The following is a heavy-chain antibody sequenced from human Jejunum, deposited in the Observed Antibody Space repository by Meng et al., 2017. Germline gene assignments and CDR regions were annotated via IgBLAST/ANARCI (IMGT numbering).Heavy chain of an antibody. J-gene: IGHJ4*02. CDR3: ARGVLERYFDY. Sequence: HVLRQESGPGLVKPSGTLSLICAVSGDFTSSSDRWTWVRQAPGRGLEWIGEVWHSGATYYNPSLESRLTISIDTSNNRFSLELSSATAADTAVYYCARGVLERYFDYWGQGALVTVSS. D-gene: IGHD3-10*01. CDR2: VWHSGAT. CDR1: GDFTSSSDR. V-gene: IGHV4-4*02.